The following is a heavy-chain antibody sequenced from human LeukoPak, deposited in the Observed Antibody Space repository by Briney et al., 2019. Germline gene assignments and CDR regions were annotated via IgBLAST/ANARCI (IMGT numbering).Heavy chain of an antibody. D-gene: IGHD2-8*01. J-gene: IGHJ4*02. Sequence: TGRSLRLSCAASGFTFSSYGMHWVRQAPGKGLEWVAVISYDGSNKYYADSVKGRFTISRDNAKNSLYLQMNSLRAEDTAVYYCARKYCTNGVCYIDYWGQGTLVTVSS. CDR3: ARKYCTNGVCYIDY. CDR2: ISYDGSNK. CDR1: GFTFSSYG. V-gene: IGHV3-30*03.